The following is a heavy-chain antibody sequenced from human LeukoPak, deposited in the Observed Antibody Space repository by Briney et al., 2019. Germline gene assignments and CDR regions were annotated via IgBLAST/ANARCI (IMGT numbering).Heavy chain of an antibody. CDR1: GFTFSNYW. CDR3: ARVRSSGWSYFDY. J-gene: IGHJ4*02. Sequence: GGSLRLSCAASGFTFSNYWMHWVRQAPGKGLVWVSRINSDGSSTSYADAVKGRFTISRDHAKNTLYLQMNSLRAEDTAVYYCARVRSSGWSYFDYWGQGTLVTVSS. V-gene: IGHV3-74*01. CDR2: INSDGSST. D-gene: IGHD6-19*01.